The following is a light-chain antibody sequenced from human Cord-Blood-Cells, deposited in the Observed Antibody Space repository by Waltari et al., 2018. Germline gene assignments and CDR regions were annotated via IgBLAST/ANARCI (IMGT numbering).Light chain of an antibody. V-gene: IGKV3-20*01. CDR2: GAS. CDR3: QQYGSSPWT. CDR1: QSVSSSY. Sequence: IVLTQSPRTLSLSPGESATLSCRASQSVSSSYLAWYQQKPGQAPRLLIYGASSRATGIPDRFSGSGSGTDFTLTISRLEPEDFAVYYCQQYGSSPWTFGQGTKVEIK. J-gene: IGKJ1*01.